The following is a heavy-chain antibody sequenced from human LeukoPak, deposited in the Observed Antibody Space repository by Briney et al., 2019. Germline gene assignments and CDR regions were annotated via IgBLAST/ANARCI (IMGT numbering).Heavy chain of an antibody. J-gene: IGHJ3*02. Sequence: SETLSLTCTVSGGSISSSSYYWGWIRQPPGKGLEWIGSIYYSGSTYYNPSLKSRVTISVDTSKNQFSLKLSSVTAADTAVYYCARELDWFDAFDIWGQGTMVTVSS. V-gene: IGHV4-39*07. CDR1: GGSISSSSYY. CDR2: IYYSGST. D-gene: IGHD3-9*01. CDR3: ARELDWFDAFDI.